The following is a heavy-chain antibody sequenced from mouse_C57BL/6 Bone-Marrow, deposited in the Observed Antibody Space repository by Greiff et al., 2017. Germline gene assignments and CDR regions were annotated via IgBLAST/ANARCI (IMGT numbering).Heavy chain of an antibody. V-gene: IGHV1-56*01. J-gene: IGHJ2*01. CDR3: AREYGNYLDY. D-gene: IGHD2-10*02. CDR2: IFPGSGST. Sequence: VNVVESGPELVRPGASVKISCKAPGYTFTSSWMQWVRQRPGQGLEWIGEIFPGSGSTYYNEKFKGKATLTVDTSSSTAYMQLSSLTSEDSAVYFCAREYGNYLDYWGQGTTLTVSA. CDR1: GYTFTSSW.